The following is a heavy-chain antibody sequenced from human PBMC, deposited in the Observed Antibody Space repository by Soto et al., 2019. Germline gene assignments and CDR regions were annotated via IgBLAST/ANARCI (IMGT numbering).Heavy chain of an antibody. CDR1: GYSFSSNW. Sequence: PGESLKISCKGSGYSFSSNWIGWVRQMPGKGLEWMEIIYPGDSDTRYSPSFQGQVTISADKSISTAYLQWSSLEASDTAMYYCAKWPVGASRNWFDPWGQGTLVTAPQ. CDR2: IYPGDSDT. J-gene: IGHJ5*02. V-gene: IGHV5-51*01. CDR3: AKWPVGASRNWFDP. D-gene: IGHD1-26*01.